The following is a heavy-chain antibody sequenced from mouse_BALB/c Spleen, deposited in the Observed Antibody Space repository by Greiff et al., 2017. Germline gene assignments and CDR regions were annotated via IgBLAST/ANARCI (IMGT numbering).Heavy chain of an antibody. J-gene: IGHJ2*01. CDR1: GYAFSSYW. V-gene: IGHV1-80*01. Sequence: QVQLKQSGAELVRPGSSVKISCKASGYAFSSYWMNWVKQRPGQGLEWIGQIYPGDGDTNYNGKFKGKATLTADKSSSTAYMQLSSLTSEDSAVYFCARANWDGYYFDYWGQGTTLTVSS. CDR2: IYPGDGDT. CDR3: ARANWDGYYFDY. D-gene: IGHD4-1*01.